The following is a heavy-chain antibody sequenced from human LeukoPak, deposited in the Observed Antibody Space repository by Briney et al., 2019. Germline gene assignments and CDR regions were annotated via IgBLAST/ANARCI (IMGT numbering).Heavy chain of an antibody. CDR2: ISAYNGAA. CDR3: ARDSSSSINWFDP. V-gene: IGHV1-18*01. J-gene: IGHJ5*02. D-gene: IGHD6-6*01. CDR1: GYSFTSYG. Sequence: ASVKVSCKTSGYSFTSYGISWVRQAPGQGLEWMGWISAYNGAAKYAQKLQGRVTMTTDTSTSTAYMELRSLRSDDTAVYYCARDSSSSINWFDPWGQGALVTVSS.